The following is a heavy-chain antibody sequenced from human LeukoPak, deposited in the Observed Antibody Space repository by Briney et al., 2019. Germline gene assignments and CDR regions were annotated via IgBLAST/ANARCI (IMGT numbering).Heavy chain of an antibody. D-gene: IGHD6-25*01. CDR3: ARGSGIITGIDE. Sequence: GGSLRLSRAASGFTFSSNWMHWDRQAPGKGLVWVSRIKDDGSHTNYADSVKGRFTISRDNAKNTLSLQMNSLRAEDTAVYYCARGSGIITGIDEWGQGTLVTVSS. J-gene: IGHJ4*02. CDR2: IKDDGSHT. V-gene: IGHV3-74*01. CDR1: GFTFSSNW.